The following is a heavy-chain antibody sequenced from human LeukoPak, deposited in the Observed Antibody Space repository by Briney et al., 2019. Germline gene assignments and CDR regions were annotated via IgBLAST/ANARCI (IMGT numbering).Heavy chain of an antibody. CDR1: GGSFSGYY. J-gene: IGHJ5*02. CDR3: ARVVVRSLAGFDP. CDR2: INHSGST. V-gene: IGHV4-34*01. D-gene: IGHD3-10*01. Sequence: PSETLSLTCAVYGGSFSGYYWSWIRQPPGKGLEWIGEINHSGSTNYNPSLKSRVTISVDTSKNQFSLKLSSVTAADTAVYYCARVVVRSLAGFDPWGQGTPVTVSS.